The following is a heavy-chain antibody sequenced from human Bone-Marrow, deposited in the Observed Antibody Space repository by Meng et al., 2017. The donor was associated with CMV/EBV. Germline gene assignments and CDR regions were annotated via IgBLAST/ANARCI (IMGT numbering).Heavy chain of an antibody. CDR3: ARAVRQVVPAAIWYYFDY. J-gene: IGHJ4*02. CDR1: GYTFTSYG. V-gene: IGHV1-8*02. CDR2: MNPNSGNT. D-gene: IGHD2-2*02. Sequence: ASVKVSCKASGYTFTSYGISWVRQATGQGLEWMGWMNPNSGNTGYAQKFQGRVTMTRNTSISTAYMELSSLRSEDTAVYYCARAVRQVVPAAIWYYFDYWGQGTLVTVSS.